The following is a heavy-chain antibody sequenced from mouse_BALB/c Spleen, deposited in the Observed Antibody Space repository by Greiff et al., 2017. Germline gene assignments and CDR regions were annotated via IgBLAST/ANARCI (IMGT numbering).Heavy chain of an antibody. Sequence: EVQLVESGGGLVKPGGSLKLSCAASGFTFSSYAMSWVRQTPEKRLEWVASISSGGSTYYPDSVKGRFTISRDNARNILYLQMSSLRSEDTAMYYCAREGLRQGYYYAMDYWGQGTSVTVSS. CDR3: AREGLRQGYYYAMDY. V-gene: IGHV5-6-5*01. D-gene: IGHD2-4*01. J-gene: IGHJ4*01. CDR1: GFTFSSYA. CDR2: ISSGGST.